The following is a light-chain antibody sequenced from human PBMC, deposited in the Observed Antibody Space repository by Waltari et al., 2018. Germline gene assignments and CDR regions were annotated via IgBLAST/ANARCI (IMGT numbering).Light chain of an antibody. CDR3: QPYENYSYT. CDR1: EKIGSW. J-gene: IGKJ2*01. V-gene: IGKV1-5*03. Sequence: DIQMTQSPSTLSASVGNRVTIPCRASEKIGSWLAWYQQQPGKAPNLLLYKASTLEDGVPSRFSGAGSGTEFTLTISGLQRDDFAIYYCQPYENYSYTFGQGTTLAIK. CDR2: KAS.